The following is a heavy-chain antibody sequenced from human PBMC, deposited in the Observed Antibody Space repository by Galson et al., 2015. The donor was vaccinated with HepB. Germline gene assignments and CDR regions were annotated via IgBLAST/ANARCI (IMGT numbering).Heavy chain of an antibody. J-gene: IGHJ4*02. D-gene: IGHD1-1*01. Sequence: SVKVSCKASGYTFISYGISWVRQAPGQGLEWMGWISAYNGNTNYAQKLQGRVTMTTDTSTSTAYLELRSLRSDDTAVYYCARDHKRVQTPNDYWGQGTLVTVSS. CDR1: GYTFISYG. CDR3: ARDHKRVQTPNDY. CDR2: ISAYNGNT. V-gene: IGHV1-18*01.